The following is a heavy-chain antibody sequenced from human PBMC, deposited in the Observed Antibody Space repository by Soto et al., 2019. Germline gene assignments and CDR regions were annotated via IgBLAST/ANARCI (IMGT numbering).Heavy chain of an antibody. Sequence: VQLVESGENLVQPGGSLRLSCAASGFTFSNYWIHWVRQAPGKGLVWVSRIKGDEITTNYADSVKGRFIISRDNAKNTVFLQMHSLRAEDTALYYCARGLYGAYGQDFWGQGILVTVSS. V-gene: IGHV3-74*01. CDR2: IKGDEITT. CDR3: ARGLYGAYGQDF. CDR1: GFTFSNYW. D-gene: IGHD4-17*01. J-gene: IGHJ4*02.